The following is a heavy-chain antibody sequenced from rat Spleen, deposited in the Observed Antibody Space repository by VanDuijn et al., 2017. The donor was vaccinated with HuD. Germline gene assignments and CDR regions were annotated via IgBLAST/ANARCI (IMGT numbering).Heavy chain of an antibody. V-gene: IGHV5-25*01. CDR3: ARLATEGPLDY. CDR2: ISTSGSRT. J-gene: IGHJ2*01. D-gene: IGHD1-11*01. Sequence: EVQLVESGGGSVQPGRSMKLSCAASGINFSNYYMAWVRQAPKKGLEWVATISTSGSRTYYPDSVKGRFTISRDNAKSSLYLQMNSLKSEDTATYYCARLATEGPLDYWGQGVMVTVSS. CDR1: GINFSNYY.